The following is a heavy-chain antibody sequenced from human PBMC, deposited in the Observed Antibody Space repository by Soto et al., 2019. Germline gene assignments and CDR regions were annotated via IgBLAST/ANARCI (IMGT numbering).Heavy chain of an antibody. J-gene: IGHJ4*02. CDR3: ARDSNGFWSGYPANYFDY. V-gene: IGHV1-18*01. D-gene: IGHD3-3*01. CDR2: ISAYNGNT. Sequence: ASVKVSCKASGYTFTSYGISWVRQAPGQGLEWMGWISAYNGNTNYAQKLQGRVTMTTDTSTSTAYMELRSLRSDDTAVYYCARDSNGFWSGYPANYFDYWGQGTLVTVSS. CDR1: GYTFTSYG.